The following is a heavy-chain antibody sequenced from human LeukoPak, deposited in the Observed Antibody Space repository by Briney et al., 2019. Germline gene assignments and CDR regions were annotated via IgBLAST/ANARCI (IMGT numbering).Heavy chain of an antibody. J-gene: IGHJ4*02. CDR3: ARRAYGHDY. Sequence: SETLSLTCTVSGGSLSTNSHSWGWIRQPPGKGLEWIGRVYYTGSTDYNPSLKSRVTISVDTSKNQFSLKLSSVTAADTAVYYCARRAYGHDYWGQGTLVTVSS. D-gene: IGHD3-10*01. V-gene: IGHV4-39*07. CDR2: VYYTGST. CDR1: GGSLSTNSHS.